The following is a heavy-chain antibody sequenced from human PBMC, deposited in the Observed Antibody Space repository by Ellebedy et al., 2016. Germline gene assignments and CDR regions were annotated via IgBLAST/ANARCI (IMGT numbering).Heavy chain of an antibody. Sequence: GGSLRLSXTASGFNFNTFFMSWVRQAPGKGLEWVSTISADSDTTRLADSVKGRFTISRDNSRNTLYLQMNSLRAEDTAVYYCYYGHYSGSWGQGTLVTVSS. J-gene: IGHJ4*02. V-gene: IGHV3-23*01. D-gene: IGHD4-17*01. CDR2: ISADSDTT. CDR1: GFNFNTFF. CDR3: YYGHYSGS.